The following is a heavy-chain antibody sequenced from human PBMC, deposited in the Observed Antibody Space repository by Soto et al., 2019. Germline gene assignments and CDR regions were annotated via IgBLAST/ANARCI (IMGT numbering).Heavy chain of an antibody. CDR1: GGALSNYV. CDR2: IIPIFGTA. D-gene: IGHD5-12*01. Sequence: QVQLVQSGAAVKKPGSSVRVSCKASGGALSNYVINWVRQAPGQGLEWMGGIIPIFGTANYAQRYQGRVTITADESTSTAYMDLSSLRSEDTAVYYCAREGFSGGYFGSWGQGTLVTVSS. CDR3: AREGFSGGYFGS. V-gene: IGHV1-69*01. J-gene: IGHJ4*02.